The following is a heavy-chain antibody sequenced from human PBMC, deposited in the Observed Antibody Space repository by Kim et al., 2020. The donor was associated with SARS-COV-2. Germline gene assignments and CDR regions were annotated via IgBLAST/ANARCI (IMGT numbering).Heavy chain of an antibody. J-gene: IGHJ4*02. V-gene: IGHV3-74*01. CDR1: GFTFSTYW. Sequence: GGSLRLSCAASGFTFSTYWMHWVRQVPGKGLVWVSRIKSDGSGTSYVDSVKGRFTISRDNAKNTLYLQMNSLRAEDTAVYYCATTAMGGTIHYWGQGILVTVSS. CDR3: ATTAMGGTIHY. CDR2: IKSDGSGT. D-gene: IGHD6-19*01.